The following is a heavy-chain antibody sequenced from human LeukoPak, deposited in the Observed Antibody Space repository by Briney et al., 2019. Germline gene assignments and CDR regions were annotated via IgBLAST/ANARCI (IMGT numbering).Heavy chain of an antibody. CDR3: TRSDIVVVPAAIPFDY. J-gene: IGHJ4*02. CDR2: IVVGSGNT. CDR1: GFTFTSSA. D-gene: IGHD2-2*02. Sequence: GTSVKVSCKASGFTFTSSAVQWVRQARGQRLEWIGWIVVGSGNTNYAQKFQGRVTITRDTSASTAYMELSSLRSEDTAVYYCTRSDIVVVPAAIPFDYWGQGTLVTVSS. V-gene: IGHV1-58*01.